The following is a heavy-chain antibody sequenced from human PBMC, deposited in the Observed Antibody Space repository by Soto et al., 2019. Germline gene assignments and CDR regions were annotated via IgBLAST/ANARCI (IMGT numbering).Heavy chain of an antibody. J-gene: IGHJ6*02. Sequence: SETLSLTCAISGGSFSANHWSWIRQSPGQGLEWIGEITLGGSTSYNPSLQSRVRISVDSSRNQFSLRLTSVTAADTAVYYCARDSTRWFPYYGVDVWGPGTSVTVSS. CDR2: ITLGGST. CDR1: GGSFSANH. CDR3: ARDSTRWFPYYGVDV. V-gene: IGHV4-34*01. D-gene: IGHD6-13*01.